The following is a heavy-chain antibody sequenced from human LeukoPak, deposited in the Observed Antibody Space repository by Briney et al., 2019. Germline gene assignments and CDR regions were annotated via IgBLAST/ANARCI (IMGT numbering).Heavy chain of an antibody. Sequence: GGSLRLSCAASGFTFSSHAMHWVRQAQGKGLEWVAVISYDGSNTYYADSVKGRFTISRDNSKNTLYLQMNSLRAEDTAVYYCARDPFTYESVSYNADYLGQGTLVTVSS. J-gene: IGHJ4*02. CDR1: GFTFSSHA. CDR3: ARDPFTYESVSYNADY. V-gene: IGHV3-30*04. D-gene: IGHD3-10*01. CDR2: ISYDGSNT.